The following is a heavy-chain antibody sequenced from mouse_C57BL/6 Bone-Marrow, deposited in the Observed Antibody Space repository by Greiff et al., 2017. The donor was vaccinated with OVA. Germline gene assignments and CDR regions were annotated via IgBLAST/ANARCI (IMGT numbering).Heavy chain of an antibody. CDR3: ARSYDDDRDYYGMCY. Sequence: QVQLQQPGAELVKPGASVKLSCKASGYTFTSYWMHWVKQRPGQGLEWIGMIHPNSGSTNYNEKFKSKTTLTVDKSSSTAYMQLSSLTSEDSAVYYCARSYDDDRDYYGMCYGGRGKAVPVSS. D-gene: IGHD2-4*01. J-gene: IGHJ4*01. CDR2: IHPNSGST. CDR1: GYTFTSYW. V-gene: IGHV1-64*01.